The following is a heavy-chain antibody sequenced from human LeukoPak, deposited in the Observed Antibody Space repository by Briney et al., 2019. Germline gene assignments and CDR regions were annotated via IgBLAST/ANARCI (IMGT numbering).Heavy chain of an antibody. CDR1: GFTFSLYW. Sequence: GGSLRLSCAASGFTFSLYWMHWVRQAPGKGLVWVSRINSDGSSLRYADSVKGRFTISRDSAKKTVYLQMNSLRVEDTAVYYCARGGCTDGNCYSGGYWGQGTLVPVST. J-gene: IGHJ4*02. CDR2: INSDGSSL. CDR3: ARGGCTDGNCYSGGY. V-gene: IGHV3-74*01. D-gene: IGHD2-21*02.